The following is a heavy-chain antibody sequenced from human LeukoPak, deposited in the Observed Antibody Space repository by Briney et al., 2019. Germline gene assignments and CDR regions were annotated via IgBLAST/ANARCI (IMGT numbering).Heavy chain of an antibody. D-gene: IGHD2-2*01. V-gene: IGHV3-30*18. Sequence: PGRSLRLSCAGAGFTFSNYGMHWVRQTPGRGLEWVSVISYEGRTMYYADSVKCRFTISRDNSRNTLFLQMNSLSPDDTTVYYCAKEGTAQISTWYDNWGQGTLVTVSS. CDR1: GFTFSNYG. J-gene: IGHJ4*02. CDR3: AKEGTAQISTWYDN. CDR2: ISYEGRTM.